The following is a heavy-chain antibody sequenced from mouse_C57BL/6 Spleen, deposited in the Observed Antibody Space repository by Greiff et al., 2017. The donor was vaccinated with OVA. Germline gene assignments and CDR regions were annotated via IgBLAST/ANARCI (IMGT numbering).Heavy chain of an antibody. CDR2: ISGGGGNT. J-gene: IGHJ1*03. CDR1: GFTFSSYT. CDR3: ARVPNWGDWYFDV. D-gene: IGHD4-1*01. V-gene: IGHV5-9*01. Sequence: EVQLVESGGGLVKPGGSLKLSCAASGFTFSSYTMSWVRQTPEKRLEWVATISGGGGNTYYPDSVKGRFTISRDNAKNTLYLQMSSLRSEDTALYYCARVPNWGDWYFDVWGTGTTVTVSS.